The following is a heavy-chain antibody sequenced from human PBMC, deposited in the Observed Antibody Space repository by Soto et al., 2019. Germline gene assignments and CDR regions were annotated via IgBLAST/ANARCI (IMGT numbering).Heavy chain of an antibody. Sequence: GGSLRLSCGAPGVTFKDYGMHWVRQAPGKGLEWVAVISYDGKQTYYADSVKGRFTISKDKSKRTLFLQMNSLRVDDTAVYYCARDGWGSNWYFDLWGRGTLVTAPQ. J-gene: IGHJ2*01. D-gene: IGHD3-16*01. CDR1: GVTFKDYG. CDR2: ISYDGKQT. V-gene: IGHV3-30*03. CDR3: ARDGWGSNWYFDL.